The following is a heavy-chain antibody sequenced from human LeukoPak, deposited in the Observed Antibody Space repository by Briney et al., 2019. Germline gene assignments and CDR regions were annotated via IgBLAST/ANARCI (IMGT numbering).Heavy chain of an antibody. V-gene: IGHV1-2*02. D-gene: IGHD3-22*01. J-gene: IGHJ4*02. CDR3: ARASYESSLRIDDF. Sequence: ASVKVSCKASGYTFTDYYMHWVRQAPAPGLEWMGWINPYSGDTNSAQKFQGRVTMTRDTSISTAYMELSRLRSDDTAVYYCARASYESSLRIDDFWGQGSLVTVSS. CDR1: GYTFTDYY. CDR2: INPYSGDT.